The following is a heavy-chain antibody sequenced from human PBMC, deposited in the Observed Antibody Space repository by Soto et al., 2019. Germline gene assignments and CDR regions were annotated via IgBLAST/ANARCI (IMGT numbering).Heavy chain of an antibody. D-gene: IGHD3-16*01. CDR1: GFSFSDFY. V-gene: IGHV3-11*06. J-gene: IGHJ6*02. CDR2: ISSSTTYT. Sequence: QEELVESGGGLVKPGGSLRLSCAASGFSFSDFYMTWIRQAPGKGLEWVSFISSSTTYTSYADSVKGRFTISRDNARNTLFLQMNSLSAEDTAVYYCARPRYNSALGFRYLDVWGQGTTVIVSS. CDR3: ARPRYNSALGFRYLDV.